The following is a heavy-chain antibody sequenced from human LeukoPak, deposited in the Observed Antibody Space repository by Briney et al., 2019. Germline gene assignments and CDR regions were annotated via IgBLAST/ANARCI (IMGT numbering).Heavy chain of an antibody. V-gene: IGHV4-39*01. D-gene: IGHD3-10*01. CDR1: GGSISSSSYY. CDR3: ARHVGSGSYFDY. J-gene: IGHJ4*02. CDR2: IYYSGSA. Sequence: SETLSLTCTVSGGSISSSSYYWGWIRQPPGKGLEWIGSIYYSGSAYYNPSLKSRVTISVDTSKNQFSLKLSSATAADTAVYFCARHVGSGSYFDYWGQGTLVTVSS.